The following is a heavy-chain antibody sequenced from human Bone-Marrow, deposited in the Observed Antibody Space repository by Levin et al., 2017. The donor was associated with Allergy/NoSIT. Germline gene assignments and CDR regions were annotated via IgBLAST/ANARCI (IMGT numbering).Heavy chain of an antibody. J-gene: IGHJ4*02. CDR1: GFAVSSNF. CDR3: ARGAHNLNYFFDS. Sequence: SCTASGFAVSSNFMTWVRQAPGKGLECVAFIYSGGRTHYADSVKGRFTLSRDNSKNALYLQMNSLRAGDTALYYCARGAHNLNYFFDSWGQGTLVTVSS. V-gene: IGHV3-53*01. CDR2: IYSGGRT. D-gene: IGHD1-14*01.